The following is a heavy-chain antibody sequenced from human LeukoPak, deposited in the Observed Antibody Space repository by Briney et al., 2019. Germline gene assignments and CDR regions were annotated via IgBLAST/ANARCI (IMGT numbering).Heavy chain of an antibody. CDR3: APTEGDSSADTGGFDY. CDR1: GFTFSSYW. D-gene: IGHD3-22*01. CDR2: ISSEGSSI. J-gene: IGHJ4*02. V-gene: IGHV3-74*01. Sequence: PGGSLRLSCAASGFTFSSYWMHWVRQAPGKGLVWVSRISSEGSSISYADSVKGRFTISRDNSKNTLYLQMNSLRGEDTAVYYCAPTEGDSSADTGGFDYWGQGTLVTVSS.